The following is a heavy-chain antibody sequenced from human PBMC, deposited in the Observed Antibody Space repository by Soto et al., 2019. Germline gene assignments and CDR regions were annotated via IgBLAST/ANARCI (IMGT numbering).Heavy chain of an antibody. CDR2: ISYDGSNK. J-gene: IGHJ4*02. D-gene: IGHD3-3*01. Sequence: GGSLRLSCAASGFTFSSYAMHWVRQAPGKGLEWVAVISYDGSNKYYADSVKGRFTISRDNSKNTLYLQMNSLRAEDTAVYYCARAHAPITIFGVVIRPPVFGDFDYWGQGTLVTVS. CDR1: GFTFSSYA. V-gene: IGHV3-30-3*01. CDR3: ARAHAPITIFGVVIRPPVFGDFDY.